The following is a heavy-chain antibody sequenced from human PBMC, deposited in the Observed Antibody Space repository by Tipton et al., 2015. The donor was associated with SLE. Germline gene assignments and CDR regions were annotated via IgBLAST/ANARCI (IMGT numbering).Heavy chain of an antibody. Sequence: SLRLSCAASGFTFSSYAMAWVRQAPGKGLEWVSAIYSVDNTYYADALKGRFTIYRDNSKNMLYLLINSLRREDTAIYYCARGSRWFDDFWSGYPLGNWFDPWGQGTLVTVSS. D-gene: IGHD3-3*01. CDR3: ARGSRWFDDFWSGYPLGNWFDP. V-gene: IGHV3-23*03. J-gene: IGHJ5*02. CDR2: IYSVDNT. CDR1: GFTFSSYA.